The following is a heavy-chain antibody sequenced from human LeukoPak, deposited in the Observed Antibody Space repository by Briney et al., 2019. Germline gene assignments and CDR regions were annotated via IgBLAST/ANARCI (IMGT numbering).Heavy chain of an antibody. CDR2: ISAYNGNT. CDR1: GYTFTSYG. CDR3: ARDSGNIAVAGVGY. Sequence: ASVKVSCKASGYTFTSYGISWVRQAPGQGLEWMGWISAYNGNTNYAQKLQGRVTMTTDTSTSTAYMELRSLRSDDAAVYYCARDSGNIAVAGVGYWGQGTLVTVSS. D-gene: IGHD6-19*01. J-gene: IGHJ4*02. V-gene: IGHV1-18*01.